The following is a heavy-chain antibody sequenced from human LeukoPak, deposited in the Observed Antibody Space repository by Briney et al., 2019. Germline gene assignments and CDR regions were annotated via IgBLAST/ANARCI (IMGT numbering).Heavy chain of an antibody. V-gene: IGHV3-48*04. CDR2: ISSSGSTI. CDR1: GFTFRTYN. J-gene: IGHJ6*04. Sequence: GGSLRLSCAASGFTFRTYNMNWVRQAPGKGLEWVSYISSSGSTIYYADSVKGRFTISRDNAKNSLYLQMNSLRGEDTAVYYCAELGITMIGGVWGKGTTVTISS. D-gene: IGHD3-10*02. CDR3: AELGITMIGGV.